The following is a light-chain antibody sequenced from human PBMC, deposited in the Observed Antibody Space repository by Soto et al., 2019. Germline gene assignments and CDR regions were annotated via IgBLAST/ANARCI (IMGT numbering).Light chain of an antibody. CDR2: KAS. CDR1: QTISSW. Sequence: DIQMTQSPSTLSGSVGDRVTITCRASQTISSWLAWYQQKPGKAPKLLIYKASTLKSGVPSRFSGSGSGTEFTRTISSLQSDDFATYYCQHYNSYSEAFGQGTKVDIK. CDR3: QHYNSYSEA. J-gene: IGKJ1*01. V-gene: IGKV1-5*03.